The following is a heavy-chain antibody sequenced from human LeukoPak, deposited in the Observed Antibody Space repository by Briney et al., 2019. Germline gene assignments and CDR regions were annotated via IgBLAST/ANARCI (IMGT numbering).Heavy chain of an antibody. CDR2: IKQDGSEK. CDR3: ARCDSSSWDNWFDP. J-gene: IGHJ5*02. CDR1: GLTFSSYW. D-gene: IGHD6-13*01. V-gene: IGHV3-7*01. Sequence: GGSLRLSCAASGLTFSSYWMSWVRQAPGKGLEWVANIKQDGSEKYYVDSVKGRFTISRDNAKNSLYLQMNSLRAEGTAVYYCARCDSSSWDNWFDPWGQGTLVTVSS.